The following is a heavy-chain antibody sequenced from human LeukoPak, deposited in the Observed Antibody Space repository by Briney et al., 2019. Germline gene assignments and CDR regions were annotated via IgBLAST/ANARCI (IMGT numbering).Heavy chain of an antibody. D-gene: IGHD3-3*01. V-gene: IGHV1-69*05. Sequence: SVKVSCKASGGTFSSYAISWVRQAPGQGLEWMGGIIPIFGTANYAQKFQGRVTITTDESTSTAYMELSSLRSEDTAVYYCARDGGSSTIFGVVIPYFDYWGREPWSPSPQ. CDR1: GGTFSSYA. J-gene: IGHJ4*02. CDR3: ARDGGSSTIFGVVIPYFDY. CDR2: IIPIFGTA.